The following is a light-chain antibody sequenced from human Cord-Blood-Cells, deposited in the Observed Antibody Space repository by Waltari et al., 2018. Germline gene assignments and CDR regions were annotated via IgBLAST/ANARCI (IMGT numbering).Light chain of an antibody. Sequence: QSALTQPRSVSGSPGQPLTISCTGPSSDVGGYNYVSWYQQHPGKAPKLMIYDVSKRPSGVPDRFSGSKSGNTASLTISGLQAEDEADYYCCSYAGSYTYVFGTGTKVTVL. CDR3: CSYAGSYTYV. V-gene: IGLV2-11*01. J-gene: IGLJ1*01. CDR1: SSDVGGYNY. CDR2: DVS.